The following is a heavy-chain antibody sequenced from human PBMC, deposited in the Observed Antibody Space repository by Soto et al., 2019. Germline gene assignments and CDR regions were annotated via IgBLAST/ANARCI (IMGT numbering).Heavy chain of an antibody. CDR2: ISAYNGNT. V-gene: IGHV1-18*01. D-gene: IGHD2-2*02. CDR3: ARARTGLVPAAIRDYYYGIDV. Sequence: AAGNVSGKASGYTFTCYGIXWVRQAPGLGVEWMGWISAYNGNTNYAQKLQGRVTMTTDTSPSTAYMELRSLRSDDTAVYYCARARTGLVPAAIRDYYYGIDVWGQGITVP. J-gene: IGHJ6*01. CDR1: GYTFTCYG.